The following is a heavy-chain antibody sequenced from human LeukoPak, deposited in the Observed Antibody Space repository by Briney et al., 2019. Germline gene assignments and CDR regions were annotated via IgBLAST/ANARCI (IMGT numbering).Heavy chain of an antibody. J-gene: IGHJ4*02. CDR1: GFTFSSYG. D-gene: IGHD6-6*01. CDR2: ISYDGSNK. Sequence: GGSLRLSCAASGFTFSSYGMHWVRQAPGKGLEWVAVISYDGSNKYYADSVKGRFTISRDNSKNTLYLQMNSLRAGDTAVYYCAKVPPGFYSSSSNFDYWGQGTLVTVSS. CDR3: AKVPPGFYSSSSNFDY. V-gene: IGHV3-30*18.